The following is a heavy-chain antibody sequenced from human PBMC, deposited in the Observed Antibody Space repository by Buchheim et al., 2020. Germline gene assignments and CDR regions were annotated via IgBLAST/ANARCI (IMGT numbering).Heavy chain of an antibody. J-gene: IGHJ4*01. D-gene: IGHD2-15*01. Sequence: EVQLVESGGGLVQPGGSLRLSCAASGFTFRNYWMHWVRQAPGKGLVWVSRIKSDGSSTTYADSVKGRFTISRDNAKNTLYLQMNSLRAEDTAVYYCAKRGGSTYYFDYWGHGTL. V-gene: IGHV3-74*03. CDR3: AKRGGSTYYFDY. CDR1: GFTFRNYW. CDR2: IKSDGSST.